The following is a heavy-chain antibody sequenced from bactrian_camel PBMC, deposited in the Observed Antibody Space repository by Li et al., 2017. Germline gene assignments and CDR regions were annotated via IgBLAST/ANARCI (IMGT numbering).Heavy chain of an antibody. CDR1: GYSFRRYC. J-gene: IGHJ4*01. V-gene: IGHV3-3*01. Sequence: HVQLVESGGVSVQAGGSLTLSCEASGYSFRRYCMGWFRQAPGKEREGVAAISHDSPFYANSVNGRFTIVQDIAKNTVYLQMNRLKPEDTGMYYCAAGTVAGRVLDPREYNTWGQGTQVTVS. CDR3: AAGTVAGRVLDPREYNT. CDR2: ISHDSP. D-gene: IGHD6*01.